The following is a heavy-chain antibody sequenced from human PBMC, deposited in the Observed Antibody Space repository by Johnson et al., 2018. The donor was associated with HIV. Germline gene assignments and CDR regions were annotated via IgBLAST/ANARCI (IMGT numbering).Heavy chain of an antibody. CDR2: ISWNSGSI. D-gene: IGHD1-26*01. J-gene: IGHJ3*02. CDR1: GFTFDDYA. Sequence: VQLVESGGGLVQPGRSLRLSCAASGFTFDDYAMHWVRQAPGKGLEWVSGISWNSGSIGYADSVKGRFTISRDNAKNSLYLQMNSLRAEDTALYYCAKDMGIVGATHDAVDIWGQGTMVTVSS. V-gene: IGHV3-9*01. CDR3: AKDMGIVGATHDAVDI.